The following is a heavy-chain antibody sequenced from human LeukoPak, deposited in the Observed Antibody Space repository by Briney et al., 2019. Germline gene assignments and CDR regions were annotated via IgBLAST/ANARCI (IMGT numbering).Heavy chain of an antibody. CDR1: GYTFTSYY. V-gene: IGHV1-46*01. CDR3: ARSVYDILTGYHSSFDY. Sequence: ASVKVSCKASGYTFTSYYMHWVRQAPGQGLEWMGRINPSGGSTSYAQKFQGRVTMTRDTSTSTVYMELSSLRSEDTAVYYCARSVYDILTGYHSSFDYWGQGTLVTVSS. CDR2: INPSGGST. D-gene: IGHD3-9*01. J-gene: IGHJ4*02.